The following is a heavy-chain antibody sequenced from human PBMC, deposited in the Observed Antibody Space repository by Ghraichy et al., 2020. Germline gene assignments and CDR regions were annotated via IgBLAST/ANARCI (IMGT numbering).Heavy chain of an antibody. D-gene: IGHD6-19*01. V-gene: IGHV4-4*09. J-gene: IGHJ4*02. CDR2: IYTSGST. Sequence: SETLSLSCTVSGGSISSYYWSWIRQPPGKGLEWIGYIYTSGSTNYNPSLKSRVTISVDTSKNQFSLQLSSVTAADTAVYYCARQTAARDPRLVSKLILSYYFDYWGQGTLVTVST. CDR1: GGSISSYY. CDR3: ARQTAARDPRLVSKLILSYYFDY.